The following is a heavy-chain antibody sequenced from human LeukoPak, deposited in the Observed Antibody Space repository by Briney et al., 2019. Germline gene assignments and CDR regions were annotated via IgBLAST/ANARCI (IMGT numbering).Heavy chain of an antibody. D-gene: IGHD3-3*01. J-gene: IGHJ4*02. CDR1: GGSISSYY. V-gene: IGHV4-59*13. CDR2: IYYSGST. CDR3: ARAGRWSGYYLHQYYFDY. Sequence: PSETLSLTCTVSGGSISSYYWSWIRQPPGKGLEWIGYIYYSGSTNYNPSLKSRVTISVDTSKNQFSLKLSSVTAADTAAYYCARAGRWSGYYLHQYYFDYWGQGTLVTVSS.